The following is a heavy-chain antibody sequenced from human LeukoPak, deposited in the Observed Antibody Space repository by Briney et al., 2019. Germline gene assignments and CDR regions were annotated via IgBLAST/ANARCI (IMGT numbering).Heavy chain of an antibody. V-gene: IGHV3-33*05. D-gene: IGHD2-21*01. Sequence: GGSLRLSCTASGFIFSHYGMHWVRQAPGKGLEWVAVIQNVASTRNYVDSVKGRFTISRDNSENTVFLQMDSLRVEDTAVYYCARELSQIVWGGLDYGGQGTLVSVSS. CDR1: GFIFSHYG. CDR3: ARELSQIVWGGLDY. J-gene: IGHJ4*02. CDR2: IQNVASTR.